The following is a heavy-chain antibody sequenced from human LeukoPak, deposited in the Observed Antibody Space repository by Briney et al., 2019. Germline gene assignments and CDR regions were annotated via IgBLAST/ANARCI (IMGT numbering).Heavy chain of an antibody. V-gene: IGHV3-21*01. Sequence: GGSLRLSCAASGFTFSSNTVKWVRQAPGKGLEWVSSISSSSSYMKYADSVRGRFTISRDNAKNSLYLQMNSLRAEDTAVYYCASEGYYDSSAYYYRNFQHWGQGTLVTVSS. J-gene: IGHJ1*01. CDR2: ISSSSSYM. CDR1: GFTFSSNT. CDR3: ASEGYYDSSAYYYRNFQH. D-gene: IGHD3-22*01.